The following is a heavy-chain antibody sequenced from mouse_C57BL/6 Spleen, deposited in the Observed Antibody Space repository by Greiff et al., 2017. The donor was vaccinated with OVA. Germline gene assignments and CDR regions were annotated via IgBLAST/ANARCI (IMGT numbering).Heavy chain of an antibody. Sequence: QVQLQQPGAELVRPGSSVKLSCKASGYTFTSYWMHWVKQRPIQGLEWIGNIDPSDSETHYNQKFKDKATLTVDKSSSTAYMQLSSLTSEDSAVYDCARQLRPYAMDYWGQGTSVTVSS. CDR2: IDPSDSET. V-gene: IGHV1-52*01. CDR3: ARQLRPYAMDY. J-gene: IGHJ4*01. CDR1: GYTFTSYW. D-gene: IGHD3-2*02.